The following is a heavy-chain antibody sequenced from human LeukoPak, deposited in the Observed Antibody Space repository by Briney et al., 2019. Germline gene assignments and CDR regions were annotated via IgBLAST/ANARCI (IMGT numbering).Heavy chain of an antibody. D-gene: IGHD4-17*01. CDR3: AKEIFPDYGNYFDY. V-gene: IGHV3-48*03. J-gene: IGHJ4*02. CDR1: GFTFSSYE. CDR2: ISSSGSTI. Sequence: PGGSLRLSCAASGFTFSSYEMNWVRQAPGKGLEWVSYISSSGSTIYYADSVKGRFTISRDNAKNSLYLQMNSLRAEDTAVYYCAKEIFPDYGNYFDYWGQGTLVTVSS.